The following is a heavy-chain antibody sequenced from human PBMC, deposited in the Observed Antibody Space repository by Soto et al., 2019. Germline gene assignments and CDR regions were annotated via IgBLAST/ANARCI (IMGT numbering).Heavy chain of an antibody. Sequence: PGGSLRLPCVASGFTFSSSEMYWVRQAPGKGLEWVSYIHPAGQPIFYADSVKGRFTISRDNAKNSLYLQMNSLRAEDTAVYYCARRGSSWGQGTMVTVSS. CDR3: ARRGSS. J-gene: IGHJ3*01. V-gene: IGHV3-48*03. CDR1: GFTFSSSE. CDR2: IHPAGQPI. D-gene: IGHD2-2*01.